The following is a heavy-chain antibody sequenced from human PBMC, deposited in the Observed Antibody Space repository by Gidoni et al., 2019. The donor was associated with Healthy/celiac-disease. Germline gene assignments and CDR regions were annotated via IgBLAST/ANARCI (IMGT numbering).Heavy chain of an antibody. V-gene: IGHV4-31*01. J-gene: IGHJ6*02. Sequence: QVQLQESGPGLVKPSHTLSLTFPFPGSSLTIGAYYCSWIGQHPVKGLEWIGYMYDSGSTYYNTSLKGLVTIAVDTSKNQFYLKLSSVTAADTAVYYCARDFLSRDGYNIPYYYGMDVWGQGTTVTVSS. CDR2: MYDSGST. CDR3: ARDFLSRDGYNIPYYYGMDV. CDR1: GSSLTIGAYY. D-gene: IGHD5-12*01.